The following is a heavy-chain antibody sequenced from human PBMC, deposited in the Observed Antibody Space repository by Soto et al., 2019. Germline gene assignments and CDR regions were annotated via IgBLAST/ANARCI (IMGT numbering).Heavy chain of an antibody. CDR3: ARIERDYDDYYYGMDV. CDR2: IYYSGST. V-gene: IGHV4-30-4*01. J-gene: IGHJ6*02. Sequence: PSETLSLTCTVSGGSISSGDYYWSWIRQPPGKGLEWIGYIYYSGSTYYNPSLKSRVTISVDTSKNQFSLKLSSVTAADTAVYYCARIERDYDDYYYGMDVWGQGTTVTVSS. CDR1: GGSISSGDYY. D-gene: IGHD5-12*01.